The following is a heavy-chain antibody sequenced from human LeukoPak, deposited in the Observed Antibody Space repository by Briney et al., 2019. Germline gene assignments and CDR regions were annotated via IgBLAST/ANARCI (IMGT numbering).Heavy chain of an antibody. J-gene: IGHJ4*02. CDR2: INHSGST. CDR1: GDSILTRTYY. D-gene: IGHD3-22*01. Sequence: SETLSLTCTVSGDSILTRTYYWSWIRQPPGKGLEWIGEINHSGSTNYNPSLKSRVTISVDTSKNQFSLKLSSVTAADTAVYYCARDRYYYDSSGYRDYWGQGTLVTVSS. V-gene: IGHV4-39*07. CDR3: ARDRYYYDSSGYRDY.